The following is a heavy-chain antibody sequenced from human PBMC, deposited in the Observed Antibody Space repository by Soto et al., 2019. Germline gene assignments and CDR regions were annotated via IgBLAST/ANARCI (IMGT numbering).Heavy chain of an antibody. CDR1: GFTVSSNY. Sequence: EVQLVESGGGLIQPGGSLRLSCAASGFTVSSNYMSWVRQAPGKGLEWVSVIYSGGSKYYADSVKGRFTISRDNSKNTLYLQMNSLRAEDTAVYYCARGPGCTNGVCSRAEYFQHWGQGTLVTVSS. CDR3: ARGPGCTNGVCSRAEYFQH. V-gene: IGHV3-53*01. D-gene: IGHD2-8*01. CDR2: IYSGGSK. J-gene: IGHJ1*01.